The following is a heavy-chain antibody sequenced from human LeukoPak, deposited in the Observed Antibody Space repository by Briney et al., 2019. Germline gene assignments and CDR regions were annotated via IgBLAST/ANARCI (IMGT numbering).Heavy chain of an antibody. J-gene: IGHJ3*02. D-gene: IGHD2-2*01. Sequence: PSQTLSLTCTVSGGSISSGGYYWSWIRQPGGRGLEWIGRIYTSGSTNYNPSLESRVTISVDTSKNQFSLKLSSVTAADTAVYYCARSVVVPAARLHDAFDIWGQGTMVTVSS. CDR3: ARSVVVPAARLHDAFDI. CDR1: GGSISSGGYY. V-gene: IGHV4-61*02. CDR2: IYTSGST.